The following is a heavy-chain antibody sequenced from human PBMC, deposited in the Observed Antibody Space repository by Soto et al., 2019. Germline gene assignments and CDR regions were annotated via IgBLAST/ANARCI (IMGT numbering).Heavy chain of an antibody. Sequence: QVQLVESGGGLVKPGGSLRLSCAASGFTFSDYYMSWIRQAPGKGLEWVSYISSSSSYTNYADSVKGRGTISRDNAKNSLYLQMNSLRAEDTAVYYCARDADILAGSDAFDIWGQGTMVTVSS. D-gene: IGHD3-9*01. V-gene: IGHV3-11*05. CDR3: ARDADILAGSDAFDI. CDR1: GFTFSDYY. CDR2: ISSSSSYT. J-gene: IGHJ3*02.